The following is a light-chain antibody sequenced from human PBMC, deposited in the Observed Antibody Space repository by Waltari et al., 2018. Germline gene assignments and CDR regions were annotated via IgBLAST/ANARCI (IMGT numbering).Light chain of an antibody. CDR2: AAS. V-gene: IGKV1-39*01. Sequence: DIQLPQSPSSLSASVRDRVTITCRASQSISNYLNWYQQKPEKAPNLLIYAASSLQSGVPSRFSGSGSATNFTLTISSLQAEDVATYCCQQSYTTPRTFGQGTKVEIK. CDR3: QQSYTTPRT. J-gene: IGKJ1*01. CDR1: QSISNY.